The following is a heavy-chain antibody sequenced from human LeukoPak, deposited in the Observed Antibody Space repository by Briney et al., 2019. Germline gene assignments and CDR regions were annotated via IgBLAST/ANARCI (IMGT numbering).Heavy chain of an antibody. Sequence: SETLSLTCTVSGGSISSYYWSWIRQPPGKGLEWIGYTYYSGSTNYNHSLKRRVTISVHTSKHQFSLKLRSVTAADAAVYYCARGVAVAGIRWFDPWGRGPLVTVSS. CDR2: TYYSGST. J-gene: IGHJ5*02. CDR3: ARGVAVAGIRWFDP. V-gene: IGHV4-59*01. D-gene: IGHD6-19*01. CDR1: GGSISSYY.